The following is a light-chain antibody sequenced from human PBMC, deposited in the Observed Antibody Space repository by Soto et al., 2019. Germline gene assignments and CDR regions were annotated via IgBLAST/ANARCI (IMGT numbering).Light chain of an antibody. V-gene: IGKV1-33*01. CDR3: QQYDSLPPT. J-gene: IGKJ3*01. CDR2: DAF. Sequence: DIQTIQSPSSLSASVGDRVTITRQASQDITNYLNWYQQKPGKAPNLLIYDAFNLKTGVPSRFSGSGSGTDYTFTISSLQPEDVATYYCQQYDSLPPTLVPGTKVDIK. CDR1: QDITNY.